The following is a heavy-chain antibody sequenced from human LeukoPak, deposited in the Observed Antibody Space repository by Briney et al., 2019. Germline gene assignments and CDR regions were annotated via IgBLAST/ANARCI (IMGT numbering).Heavy chain of an antibody. J-gene: IGHJ4*02. CDR2: ISSSGSTI. Sequence: GGSLRLSCAASGFTFSSYEMNWVRQAPGKGLEWVSYISSSGSTIYYADSVKGRFTISRDNAKNSLYLQMNSLRAEDTAVYYCARDPVEMATSWYCDYWGQGTLVTVSS. D-gene: IGHD5-24*01. V-gene: IGHV3-48*03. CDR3: ARDPVEMATSWYCDY. CDR1: GFTFSSYE.